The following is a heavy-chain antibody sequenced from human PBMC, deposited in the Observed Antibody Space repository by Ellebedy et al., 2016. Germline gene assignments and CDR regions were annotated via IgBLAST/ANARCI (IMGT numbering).Heavy chain of an antibody. D-gene: IGHD6-19*01. CDR3: ARDGPGQWLVYWFFDL. Sequence: GESLKISCAASGFTFSNYWMSWVRQAPGKGLEWVAYIKQDGSEKYYVDSVKGRFTISRDNAKNSLYLQMNSLRAEDTAVYYCARDGPGQWLVYWFFDLWGRGTLVTVSS. V-gene: IGHV3-7*01. CDR1: GFTFSNYW. CDR2: IKQDGSEK. J-gene: IGHJ2*01.